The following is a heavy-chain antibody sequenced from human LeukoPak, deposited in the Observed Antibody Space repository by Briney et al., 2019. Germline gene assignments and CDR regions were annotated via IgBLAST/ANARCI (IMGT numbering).Heavy chain of an antibody. CDR1: GFTFSSYG. Sequence: GGSLRLSCAASGFTFSSYGMHWVRQAPGKGLEWVAFIRYDGSNKYYADFVKGRFTISRDNSKNTLYLQMNSLRAEDTAVYYCAKDYYDSSGYYYPTDAFDIWGQGTMVTVSS. D-gene: IGHD3-22*01. CDR3: AKDYYDSSGYYYPTDAFDI. CDR2: IRYDGSNK. V-gene: IGHV3-30*02. J-gene: IGHJ3*02.